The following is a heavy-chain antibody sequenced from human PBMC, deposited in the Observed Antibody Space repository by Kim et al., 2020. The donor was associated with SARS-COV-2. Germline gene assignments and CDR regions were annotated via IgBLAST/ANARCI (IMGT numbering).Heavy chain of an antibody. CDR2: IYYSGST. CDR3: ARGGYSYGPFDY. V-gene: IGHV4-59*01. D-gene: IGHD5-18*01. CDR1: GGSISSYY. Sequence: SETLSLTCTVSGGSISSYYWSWIRQPPGKGLEWIGYIYYSGSTNYNPSLKSRVTISVDTSKNQFSLKLSSVTAADTAVYYCARGGYSYGPFDYWGQGTLVTVSS. J-gene: IGHJ4*02.